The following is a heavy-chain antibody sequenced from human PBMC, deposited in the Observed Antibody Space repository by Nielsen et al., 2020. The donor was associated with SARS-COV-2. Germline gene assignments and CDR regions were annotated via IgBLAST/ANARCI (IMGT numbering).Heavy chain of an antibody. D-gene: IGHD7-27*01. CDR1: GFTFSPYA. CDR2: ISYDGSEK. CDR3: ARGNGWGSYFDY. Sequence: GESLKISCAVSGFTFSPYAMHWVRQAPGKGLEWVAVISYDGSEKYYADSVKGRVTISRDNSKNTLYLQMNSLRAEDTAVYYCARGNGWGSYFDYWGQGTLVTVSS. J-gene: IGHJ4*02. V-gene: IGHV3-30-3*01.